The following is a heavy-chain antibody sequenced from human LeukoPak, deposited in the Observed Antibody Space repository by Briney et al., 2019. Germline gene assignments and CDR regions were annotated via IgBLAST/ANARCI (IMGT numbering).Heavy chain of an antibody. V-gene: IGHV3-21*04. D-gene: IGHD3-10*01. CDR3: AKLGTMVREL. CDR2: ISSSSSYI. Sequence: GGSLRLSCAASGFTFSSYSMNWVRQAPGKGLEWVSSISSSSSYIYYADSVKGRFTISRDNSKNTLYLQMNSLRAEDTAVYYCAKLGTMVRELWGQGTLVTVSS. J-gene: IGHJ4*02. CDR1: GFTFSSYS.